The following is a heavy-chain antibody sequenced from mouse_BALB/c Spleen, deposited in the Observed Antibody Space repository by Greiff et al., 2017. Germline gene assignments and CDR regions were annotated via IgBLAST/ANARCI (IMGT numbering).Heavy chain of an antibody. CDR3: ARSDWDYAMDY. Sequence: EVNLVESGGGLVQPGGSRKLSCAASGFTFSSFGMHWVRQAPEKGLEWVAYISSGSSTIYYADTVKGRFTISRDNPKNTLFLQMTSLRSEDTAMYYCARSDWDYAMDYWGQGTSVTVSS. CDR2: ISSGSSTI. V-gene: IGHV5-17*02. J-gene: IGHJ4*01. CDR1: GFTFSSFG. D-gene: IGHD4-1*01.